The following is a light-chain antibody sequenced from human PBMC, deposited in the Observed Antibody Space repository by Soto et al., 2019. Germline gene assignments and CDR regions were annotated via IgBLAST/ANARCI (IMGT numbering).Light chain of an antibody. J-gene: IGKJ4*01. V-gene: IGKV1-5*03. CDR1: QSFSTW. Sequence: DIQMTQSPSTLSASVGDRVTITCRASQSFSTWLAWYQQKPGKAPKLLIYKASSLEGGVPSRFSGSGSGTEFNITISSLQPDDFATYHCQQYNTYPLTFGGGTTVEIK. CDR2: KAS. CDR3: QQYNTYPLT.